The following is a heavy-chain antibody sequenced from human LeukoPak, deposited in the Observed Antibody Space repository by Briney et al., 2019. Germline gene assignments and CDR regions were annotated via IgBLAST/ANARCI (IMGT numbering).Heavy chain of an antibody. V-gene: IGHV4-59*08. J-gene: IGHJ4*02. CDR2: IYDGGST. D-gene: IGHD5-24*01. CDR1: GGSISSYY. Sequence: SETLSLTCTVSGGSISSYYWNWIRQPPGKGPEWIGYIYDGGSTNYIPSLKSRVTISVDTSKNQFSLKLSSVTAADTAVYYCASGYNYGFDYWGQGTLVTVSS. CDR3: ASGYNYGFDY.